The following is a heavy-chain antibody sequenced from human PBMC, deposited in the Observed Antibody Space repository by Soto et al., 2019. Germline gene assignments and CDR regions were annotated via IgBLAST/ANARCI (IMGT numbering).Heavy chain of an antibody. D-gene: IGHD3-22*01. J-gene: IGHJ4*02. V-gene: IGHV1-69*13. CDR1: GGTFSSYR. CDR3: AKDQSNSNPLYYFDF. CDR2: IVPIYRTA. Sequence: GASVKVSCKASGGTFSSYRINWVRQAPGQGLEWVGGIVPIYRTADYAQKFQGRVTITADESARTSYMELRSLKSQDTAIYYCAKDQSNSNPLYYFDFWGPGTLVTVSS.